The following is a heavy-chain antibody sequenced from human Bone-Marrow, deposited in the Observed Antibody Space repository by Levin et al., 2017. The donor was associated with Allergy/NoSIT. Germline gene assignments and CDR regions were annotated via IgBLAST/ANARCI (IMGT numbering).Heavy chain of an antibody. V-gene: IGHV4-59*13. CDR1: GGSISTYY. J-gene: IGHJ4*02. CDR3: VRSQWSGSASGPGH. Sequence: RASETLSLTCHVSGGSISTYYWGWIRQSPGKGLEWIANIYYTGSTDYNPSLKSRVTMSLDMSEKQFSLKLSSVTAADTAVYYCVRSQWSGSASGPGHWGQGTLVIVSS. CDR2: IYYTGST. D-gene: IGHD6-6*01.